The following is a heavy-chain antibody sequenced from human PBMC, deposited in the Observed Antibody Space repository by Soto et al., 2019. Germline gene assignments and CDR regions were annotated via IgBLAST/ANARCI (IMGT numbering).Heavy chain of an antibody. J-gene: IGHJ6*02. Sequence: LRLSCAASGFTFSSYAMHWVRQAPGKGLEWVAVISYDGSNKYYADSVKGRFTISRDNSKNTLYLQMDSLRAEDTAVYYCAGALTGDYYGMDVWGQGTTVTVSS. V-gene: IGHV3-30-3*01. D-gene: IGHD3-9*01. CDR2: ISYDGSNK. CDR3: AGALTGDYYGMDV. CDR1: GFTFSSYA.